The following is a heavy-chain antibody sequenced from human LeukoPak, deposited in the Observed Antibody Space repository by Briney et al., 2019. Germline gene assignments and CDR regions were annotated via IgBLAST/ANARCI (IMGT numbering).Heavy chain of an antibody. V-gene: IGHV1-46*01. CDR3: TGIRGGREDV. CDR2: INPRDGGT. J-gene: IGHJ6*02. Sequence: ASVKVPCKASGYALTSYYIHWVRQASGQGLEWMGIINPRDGGTSHAQKFEGRVTMTRDTSTSTIYMELSSLRSDDTAVYYCTGIRGGREDVWGQGTTVTVSS. CDR1: GYALTSYY. D-gene: IGHD3-10*01.